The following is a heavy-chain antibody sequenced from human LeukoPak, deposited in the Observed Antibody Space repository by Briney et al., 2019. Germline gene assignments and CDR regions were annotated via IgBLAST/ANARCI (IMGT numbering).Heavy chain of an antibody. CDR3: ARGTTVVTGDYFDY. V-gene: IGHV4-34*01. J-gene: IGHJ4*02. D-gene: IGHD4-23*01. Sequence: SETLSLTCAVYGGSFSGYYWSWIRQPPGKGLEWIGEIYHSGGTNYNPSLKSRVTISVDKSKNQFSLKLSSVTAADTAVYYCARGTTVVTGDYFDYWGQGTLVTVSS. CDR2: IYHSGGT. CDR1: GGSFSGYY.